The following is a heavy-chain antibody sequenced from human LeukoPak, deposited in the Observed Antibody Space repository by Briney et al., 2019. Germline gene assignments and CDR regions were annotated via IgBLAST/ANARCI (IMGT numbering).Heavy chain of an antibody. Sequence: PGKSLRLSCAASGFSVSRYWMHWVSQAPGKGLVWVARINVEGNYIDYAESVKGRFTISRDSAKNTLYLQMNSVRAEDTAVYSCARDLTGPYDQWGQGTLVTVSS. CDR3: ARDLTGPYDQ. V-gene: IGHV3-74*01. CDR1: GFSVSRYW. J-gene: IGHJ4*02. CDR2: INVEGNYI. D-gene: IGHD3-22*01.